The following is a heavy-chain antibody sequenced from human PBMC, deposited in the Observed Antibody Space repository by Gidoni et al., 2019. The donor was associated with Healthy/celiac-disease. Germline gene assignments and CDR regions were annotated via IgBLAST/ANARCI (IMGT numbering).Heavy chain of an antibody. D-gene: IGHD5-18*01. V-gene: IGHV3-9*01. CDR1: GFTFDDYA. CDR3: AKAPADTAMVNFDY. J-gene: IGHJ4*02. CDR2: ISWNSGSI. Sequence: EVQLVESGGGLVQPGRSLRLSCAASGFTFDDYAMHWVRQAPGKGLEWVSGISWNSGSIGYADSVKGRFTISRDNAKNSLYLQMNSLRAEDTALYYCAKAPADTAMVNFDYWGQGTLVTVSS.